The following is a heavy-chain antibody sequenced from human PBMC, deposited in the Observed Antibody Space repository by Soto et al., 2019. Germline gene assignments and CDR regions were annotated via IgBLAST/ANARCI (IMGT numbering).Heavy chain of an antibody. D-gene: IGHD2-15*01. CDR1: GGTFSSYA. V-gene: IGHV1-69*13. Sequence: SVKVSCKASGGTFSSYAISWVRQAPGQGLEWMGGIIPIFGTANYAQKFQGRVTITADESTSTAYMELSSLRSEDTAVYYCARDHVVVVAATQYYYGMDVWGQGATVTVSS. CDR3: ARDHVVVVAATQYYYGMDV. CDR2: IIPIFGTA. J-gene: IGHJ6*02.